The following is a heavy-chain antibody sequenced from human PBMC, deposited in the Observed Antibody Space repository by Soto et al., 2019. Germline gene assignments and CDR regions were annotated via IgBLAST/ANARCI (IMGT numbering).Heavy chain of an antibody. CDR1: GFTCSSYS. CDR2: ISSGTM. Sequence: GGSLRLSCAASGFTCSSYSMNWVRQAPGKGLEWVSSISSGTMYYADSVRGRFTISRDNAKSSLYLQMNSLRDEDTAVYYSGNIYYSGNTNYNPSLKSRVTISIDRSKNQFSLKLTSVTVADTAVYFCARDGRLMLRGFSFYNGMEVWGQGTTVTVSS. CDR3: GNIYYSGNTNYNPSLKSRVTISIDRSKNQFSLKLTSVTVADTAVYFCARDGRLMLRGFSFYNGMEV. J-gene: IGHJ6*02. D-gene: IGHD5-18*01. V-gene: IGHV3-48*02.